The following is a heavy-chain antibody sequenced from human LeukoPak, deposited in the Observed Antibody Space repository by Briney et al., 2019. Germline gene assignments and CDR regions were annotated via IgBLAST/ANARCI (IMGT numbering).Heavy chain of an antibody. D-gene: IGHD6-6*01. CDR1: RGTFSSYA. Sequence: SVKVSCKASRGTFSSYAISWVRQAPGQGLEWMGGIIPIFGTANYAQKFQGRVTITTDESTSTAYMELSSLRSEDTAVYYCAREDGAARTFDYWGQGTLVTVSS. J-gene: IGHJ4*02. CDR3: AREDGAARTFDY. V-gene: IGHV1-69*05. CDR2: IIPIFGTA.